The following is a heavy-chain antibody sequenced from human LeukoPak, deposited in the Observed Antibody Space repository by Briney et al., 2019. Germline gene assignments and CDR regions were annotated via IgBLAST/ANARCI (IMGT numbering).Heavy chain of an antibody. J-gene: IGHJ4*02. CDR3: ARNAGNSDVDY. D-gene: IGHD4-23*01. V-gene: IGHV4-4*02. CDR1: GGSITGSNW. CDR2: VYHSGST. Sequence: SETLSLTCAVSGGSITGSNWWTWVRQPPGKGLEWIGEVYHSGSTNYNPSLKSRVTISVDKSNNQFSLKLNSMTAADTAVYYCARNAGNSDVDYWGQGILVTVSS.